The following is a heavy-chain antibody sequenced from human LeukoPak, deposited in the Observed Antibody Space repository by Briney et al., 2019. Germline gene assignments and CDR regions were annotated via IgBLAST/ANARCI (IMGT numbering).Heavy chain of an antibody. V-gene: IGHV4-4*02. CDR1: GGCVSNSNW. J-gene: IGHJ4*02. CDR3: ARMTPNY. CDR2: IYHSGST. Sequence: SETLSLTCAVSGGCVSNSNWWNWVRQPPGKGLDWIGEIYHSGSTDYNSSLKSRVTISVDTSKNQFSLKLSSVTAADTAVYYCARMTPNYWGQGTLVTVSS.